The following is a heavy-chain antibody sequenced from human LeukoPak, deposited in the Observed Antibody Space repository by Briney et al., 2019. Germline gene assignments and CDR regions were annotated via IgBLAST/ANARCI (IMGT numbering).Heavy chain of an antibody. D-gene: IGHD3-10*01. Sequence: GGSLRLSCAASGFTFSSYWMSWVRQAPGKGLEWVANIKQDGSEKYYVDSVKGRFTISRDNAKNSLYLQMNSLRAEDTAVYYCARDRHVLLWFGELGDWGQRTLVTVSS. CDR2: IKQDGSEK. CDR3: ARDRHVLLWFGELGD. J-gene: IGHJ4*02. V-gene: IGHV3-7*01. CDR1: GFTFSSYW.